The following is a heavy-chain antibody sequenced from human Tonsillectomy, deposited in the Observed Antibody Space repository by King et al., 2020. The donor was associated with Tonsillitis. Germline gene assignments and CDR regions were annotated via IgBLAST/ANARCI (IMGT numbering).Heavy chain of an antibody. D-gene: IGHD3-10*01. J-gene: IGHJ4*02. CDR1: GYTFTGYY. CDR3: ARARGTITMVRGAVGY. V-gene: IGHV1-2*02. Sequence: QLVQSGAEVKKPGASVKVSCKASGYTFTGYYMHWVRQAPGQGLEWMGWINPNSGGTNYAQKFQGRVTMTRDTSISTAYMELSRLRSDDTAVYYCARARGTITMVRGAVGYWGQGTLVTVSS. CDR2: INPNSGGT.